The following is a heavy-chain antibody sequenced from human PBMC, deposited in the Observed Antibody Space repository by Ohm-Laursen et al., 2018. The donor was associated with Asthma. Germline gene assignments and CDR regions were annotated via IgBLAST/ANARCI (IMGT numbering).Heavy chain of an antibody. CDR1: GFTFSSYG. CDR2: ISYDGSNK. J-gene: IGHJ4*02. Sequence: SLRLSCAASGFTFSSYGMHWVRQAPGKGLEWVAVISYDGSNKYYADSVKGRFTISRDNFKNTLYLQMNSLRAEDTAVYYCAKNDYGDYAFDYWGQGTLVTVSS. D-gene: IGHD4-17*01. V-gene: IGHV3-30*18. CDR3: AKNDYGDYAFDY.